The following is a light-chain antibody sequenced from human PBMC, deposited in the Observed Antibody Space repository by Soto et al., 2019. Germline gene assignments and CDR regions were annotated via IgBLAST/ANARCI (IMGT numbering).Light chain of an antibody. V-gene: IGLV2-8*01. CDR3: TSYAGSNNVCV. J-gene: IGLJ1*01. Sequence: QSVLMQPPSASGSPGQSVTISCSGTSSDIGGYNYVSWYQQHPGKAPKLMIYDVFKRPSGVPDRFSGSKSGNTASLTVSGLQAEDEADYYCTSYAGSNNVCVFGTGTKLTVL. CDR2: DVF. CDR1: SSDIGGYNY.